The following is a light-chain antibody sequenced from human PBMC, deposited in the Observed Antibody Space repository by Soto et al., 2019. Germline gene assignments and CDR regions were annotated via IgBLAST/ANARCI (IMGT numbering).Light chain of an antibody. CDR2: GAS. CDR1: QSVSSN. Sequence: EIVMTQSPATLSVSPGERATLSCRASQSVSSNLAWYQQKPGQAPRLLIYGASTRATGIPARFSGSGSGTEFTLTISGLQSADFAVYYCQQYNNWPPRAWTFGQGTKVEIK. CDR3: QQYNNWPPRAWT. J-gene: IGKJ1*01. V-gene: IGKV3-15*01.